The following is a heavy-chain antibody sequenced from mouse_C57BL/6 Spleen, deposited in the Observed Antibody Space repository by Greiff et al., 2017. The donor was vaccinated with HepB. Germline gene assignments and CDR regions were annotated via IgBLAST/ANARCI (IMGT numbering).Heavy chain of an antibody. CDR1: GFSLTSYG. CDR2: IWSDGST. CDR3: ARHPIGYGQTRDYYAMDY. D-gene: IGHD1-1*02. J-gene: IGHJ4*01. V-gene: IGHV2-6-1*01. Sequence: QVQLQQSGPGLVAPSQSLSITCTVSGFSLTSYGVHWVRQPPGKGLEWLVVIWSDGSTTYNSALKSRLSISKDNSKSQVFLKMNSLQTDDTAMYYCARHPIGYGQTRDYYAMDYWGQGTSVTVSS.